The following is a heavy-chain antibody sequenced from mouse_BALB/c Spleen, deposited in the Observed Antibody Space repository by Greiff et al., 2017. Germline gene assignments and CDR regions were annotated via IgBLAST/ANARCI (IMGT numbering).Heavy chain of an antibody. CDR3: ARSDGNYRYAMDY. D-gene: IGHD2-1*01. J-gene: IGHJ4*01. Sequence: QVQLKESGPQLVRPGASVKISCKASGFSFTSYWMHWVKQRPGQGLEWIGMIDPSDSETRLNQKFKDMATLTVDKSSSTAYMQLSSPTSEDSAVYYCARSDGNYRYAMDYWGQGTSVTVSS. V-gene: IGHV1S126*01. CDR1: GFSFTSYW. CDR2: IDPSDSET.